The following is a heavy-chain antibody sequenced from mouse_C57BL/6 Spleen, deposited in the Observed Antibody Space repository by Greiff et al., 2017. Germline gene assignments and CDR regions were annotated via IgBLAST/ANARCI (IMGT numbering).Heavy chain of an antibody. CDR1: GFTFSDYY. V-gene: IGHV5-16*01. CDR3: ARGGRHFDY. Sequence: DVQLVESEGGLVQPGSSMKLSCTASGFTFSDYYMAWVRQVPEKGLEWVANINYDGSSTYYLDSLKSRFIISRDNAKNILYLQMSSLKSEDTATYYCARGGRHFDYWGQGTTLTVSS. CDR2: INYDGSST. J-gene: IGHJ2*01. D-gene: IGHD3-3*01.